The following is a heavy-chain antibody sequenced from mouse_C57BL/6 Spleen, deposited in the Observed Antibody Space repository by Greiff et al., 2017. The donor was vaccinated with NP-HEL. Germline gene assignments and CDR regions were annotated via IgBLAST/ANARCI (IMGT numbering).Heavy chain of an antibody. D-gene: IGHD2-4*01. CDR2: INYDGSST. J-gene: IGHJ1*03. Sequence: EVHLVESEGGLVQPGSSMKLSCTASGFTFSDYYMAWVRQVPEKGLEWVANINYDGSSTYYLDSLKSRFIISRDNAKNILYLQMSSLKSEDTATYYCARRQDRLRGYFDVWGTGTTVTVSS. V-gene: IGHV5-16*01. CDR3: ARRQDRLRGYFDV. CDR1: GFTFSDYY.